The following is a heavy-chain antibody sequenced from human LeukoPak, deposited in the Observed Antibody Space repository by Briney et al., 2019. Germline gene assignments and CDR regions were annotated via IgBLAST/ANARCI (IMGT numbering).Heavy chain of an antibody. CDR2: ISSSSSYI. V-gene: IGHV3-21*01. Sequence: GGSLRLSCAASGFTFSSYSMNWVRQAPGKGLEWVSSISSSSSYIYYADSVKGRFTISRDNATNSLYLQMNSLRAEDTAVYYCAKTTVTTPWAFDIWGQGTMVTVSS. J-gene: IGHJ3*02. CDR1: GFTFSSYS. D-gene: IGHD4-17*01. CDR3: AKTTVTTPWAFDI.